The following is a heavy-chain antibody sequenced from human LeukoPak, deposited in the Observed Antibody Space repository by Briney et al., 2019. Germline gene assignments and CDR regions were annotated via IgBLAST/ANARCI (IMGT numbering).Heavy chain of an antibody. D-gene: IGHD3-3*01. Sequence: SETLSLTCTVSGGSISSYYWSWIRQPPGKGLEWIGYIYYSGSTNYNPSLKSRVTISVDTSKNEFSLKLSSVTAADTAVYYCARTYYDFWSGYYDYYYYMDVWGKGTTVTVSS. CDR2: IYYSGST. V-gene: IGHV4-59*01. J-gene: IGHJ6*03. CDR1: GGSISSYY. CDR3: ARTYYDFWSGYYDYYYYMDV.